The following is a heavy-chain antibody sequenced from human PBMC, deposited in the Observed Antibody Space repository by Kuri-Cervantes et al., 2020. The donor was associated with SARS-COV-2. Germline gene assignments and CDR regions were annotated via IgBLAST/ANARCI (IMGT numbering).Heavy chain of an antibody. Sequence: SQTLSLTCAVYGGSFSGYYWSWIRQPPGKGLEWIGEINHSGSTNYNPSLKIRVTISVDTSKNQFSLKLSSVTAADTAVYYCARLHDNYDSSGYEPEWGQGTLVTVSS. J-gene: IGHJ4*02. CDR3: ARLHDNYDSSGYEPE. V-gene: IGHV4-34*01. CDR2: INHSGST. CDR1: GGSFSGYY. D-gene: IGHD3-22*01.